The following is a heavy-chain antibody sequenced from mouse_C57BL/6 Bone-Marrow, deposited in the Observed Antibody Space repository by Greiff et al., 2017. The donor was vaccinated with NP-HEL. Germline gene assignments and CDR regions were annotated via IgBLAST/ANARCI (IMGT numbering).Heavy chain of an antibody. CDR1: GYSITSGYY. CDR2: ISYDGSN. J-gene: IGHJ2*01. CDR3: ASGGVYFDY. D-gene: IGHD1-1*02. V-gene: IGHV3-6*01. Sequence: VQLKESGPGLVKPSQSLSLTCSVTGYSITSGYYWNWIRQFPGNKLEWMGYISYDGSNNYNPSLKNRISITRDTSKNQFFLKLNSVTTEDTATYYCASGGVYFDYGGQGTTLTVSS.